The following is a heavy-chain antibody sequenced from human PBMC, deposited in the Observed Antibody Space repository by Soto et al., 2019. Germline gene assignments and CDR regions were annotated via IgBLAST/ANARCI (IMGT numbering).Heavy chain of an antibody. J-gene: IGHJ4*02. Sequence: GGSLRLSCAASGFTFRDYYMTWLRQAPGISWNSGSIGYADSVKGRFTISRDNAKNSLYLQMNSLRAEDTALYYCAKAASRYSSSSVRDYGYFDYWGQGTLVTVPQ. D-gene: IGHD6-6*01. V-gene: IGHV3-9*01. CDR1: GFTFRDYY. CDR2: ISWNSGSI. CDR3: AKAASRYSSSSVRDYGYFDY.